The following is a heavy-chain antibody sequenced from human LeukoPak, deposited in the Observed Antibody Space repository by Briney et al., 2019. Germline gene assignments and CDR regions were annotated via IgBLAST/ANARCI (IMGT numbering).Heavy chain of an antibody. V-gene: IGHV3-30*03. CDR1: GFTFSYYA. D-gene: IGHD3-10*01. Sequence: GGSLRLSCAASGFTFSYYAMHWVRQAPGKGLEWVALISYDGTDKYYADPVKGRFTISRDNSKNTLYLQMNSLRAEDTAVYYCARDTPLYYGSGSYAFDIWGQGTMVTVSS. J-gene: IGHJ3*02. CDR2: ISYDGTDK. CDR3: ARDTPLYYGSGSYAFDI.